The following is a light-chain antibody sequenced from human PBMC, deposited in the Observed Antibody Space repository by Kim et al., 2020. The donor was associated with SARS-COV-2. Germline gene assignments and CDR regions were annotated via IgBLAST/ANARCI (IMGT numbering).Light chain of an antibody. CDR3: QQYGSSPPT. CDR1: QSVSTNY. J-gene: IGKJ2*01. Sequence: LSPGERATLSCMASQSVSTNYLAWYQQKPGQAPRFLMYAASTRATGIPDRFSGSGSGTDFTLTISRLEPEDFAVYYCQQYGSSPPTFGQGTKLQI. CDR2: AAS. V-gene: IGKV3-20*01.